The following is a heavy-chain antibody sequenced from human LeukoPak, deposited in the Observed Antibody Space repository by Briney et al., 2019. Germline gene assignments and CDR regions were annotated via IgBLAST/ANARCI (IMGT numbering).Heavy chain of an antibody. CDR3: ARNRFFVNWHRGTDY. CDR1: AGSVSGYY. J-gene: IGHJ4*02. Sequence: SETLSLTCTVSAGSVSGYYWTWIPQSPGKGLEWIGYVNYIGSTNYNPSLKSRLTISLDRSKNQFSLKLTSVTAADTAVYYCARNRFFVNWHRGTDYWGQGALVTVSS. CDR2: VNYIGST. V-gene: IGHV4-59*08. D-gene: IGHD1-1*01.